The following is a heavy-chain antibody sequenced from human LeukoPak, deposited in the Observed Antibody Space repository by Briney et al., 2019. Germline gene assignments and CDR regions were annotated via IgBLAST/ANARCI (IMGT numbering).Heavy chain of an antibody. CDR1: GFTFSTYA. D-gene: IGHD1-26*01. CDR2: ISDSGGNT. CDR3: AKGGRRPSGADSFDV. Sequence: GGSLRLSCAASGFTFSTYAMSWVRQAPGKGLEWVSTISDSGGNTYYADSVKGRFTISRDNSKNTLYLQMNTLRAEDTAVYYCAKGGRRPSGADSFDVWGQGTLVTVSS. V-gene: IGHV3-23*01. J-gene: IGHJ3*01.